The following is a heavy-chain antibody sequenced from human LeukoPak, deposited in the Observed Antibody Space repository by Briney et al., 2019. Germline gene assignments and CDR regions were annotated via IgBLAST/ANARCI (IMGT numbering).Heavy chain of an antibody. CDR3: ARDQHYGDYVGGFDP. J-gene: IGHJ5*02. V-gene: IGHV4-59*12. Sequence: PSETLSLTCTVSGDSISYFYWGWIRQPPGKGLEWIGYIYSSGSTYSNPSLQSRVTISVDTSRNQFSLKLSSVTAADTAVYYCARDQHYGDYVGGFDPWGQGTLVTVSS. CDR1: GDSISYFY. CDR2: IYSSGST. D-gene: IGHD4-17*01.